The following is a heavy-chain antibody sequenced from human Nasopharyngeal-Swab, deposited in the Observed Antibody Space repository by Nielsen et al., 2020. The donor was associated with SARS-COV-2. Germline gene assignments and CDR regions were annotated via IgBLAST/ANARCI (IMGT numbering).Heavy chain of an antibody. CDR2: IYPGDSDT. CDR1: GYSFTSYW. V-gene: IGHV5-51*01. CDR3: ARHGGSSWLHFEY. J-gene: IGHJ4*02. D-gene: IGHD6-13*01. Sequence: GESLKISCKGSGYSFTSYWIGWVRQMPGKGLEWMAIIYPGDSDTRYSPSFQGHVTISADKSISTAYLEWSSLKASDTAMYYCARHGGSSWLHFEYWGQGTLVTVSS.